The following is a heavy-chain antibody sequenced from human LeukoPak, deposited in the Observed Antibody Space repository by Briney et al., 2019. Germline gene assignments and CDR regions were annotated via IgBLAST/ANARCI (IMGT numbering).Heavy chain of an antibody. CDR2: ISSSSRYI. CDR3: ARGGSDILTQHDY. Sequence: KAGGSLTLSCTASGYTFSSYSKNWVRQATGEGLEGVSSISSSSRYIYYADSVKGRFTIFRDNAKNSLYLQMNSLRAEDTAVYYCARGGSDILTQHDYWGQGTLVTVSS. V-gene: IGHV3-21*01. J-gene: IGHJ4*02. D-gene: IGHD3-9*01. CDR1: GYTFSSYS.